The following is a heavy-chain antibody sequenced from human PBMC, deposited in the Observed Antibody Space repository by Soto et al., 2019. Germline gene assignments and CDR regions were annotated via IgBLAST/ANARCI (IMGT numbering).Heavy chain of an antibody. CDR1: GFTFTSSA. V-gene: IGHV1-58*02. Sequence: SVKVSCKASGFTFTSSAMQWVRQARGQRLEWIGWIVVGSGNTNYAQKLQGRVTMTTDTSTSTAYMELRSLRSDDTAVYYCARGPKSFCSSTSCYVESGYYYYYGMDVWGQGTTVTVSS. CDR3: ARGPKSFCSSTSCYVESGYYYYYGMDV. J-gene: IGHJ6*02. CDR2: IVVGSGNT. D-gene: IGHD2-2*01.